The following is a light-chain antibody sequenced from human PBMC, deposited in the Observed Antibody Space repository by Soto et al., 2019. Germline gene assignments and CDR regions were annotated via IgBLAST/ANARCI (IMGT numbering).Light chain of an antibody. CDR1: QSLLHSNGYNY. V-gene: IGKV2-28*01. CDR2: LGS. Sequence: DIVMTQSPLSLPVTSGEPASISCRSSQSLLHSNGYNYLDWYLQKPGQSPQLLIYLGSNRASGVPDRFSGSGSGTHFTLKISRVEAEDVGVYYCMQALQTPPGLTFGGGTKVEIK. CDR3: MQALQTPPGLT. J-gene: IGKJ4*01.